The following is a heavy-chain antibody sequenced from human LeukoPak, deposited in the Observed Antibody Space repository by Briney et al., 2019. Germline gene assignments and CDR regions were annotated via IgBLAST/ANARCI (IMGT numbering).Heavy chain of an antibody. CDR1: GYTFTGYY. CDR2: INPNSGGT. D-gene: IGHD3-10*01. J-gene: IGHJ5*02. CDR3: AIRRITMVRETKPFDP. Sequence: GASVKVSCKASGYTFTGYYMHWVRQAPGQGLEWMGWINPNSGGTNYAQKFQGRVTMTRDPSISTAYMELSRLISDDTAVYYCAIRRITMVRETKPFDPWGQGTLVTVSS. V-gene: IGHV1-2*02.